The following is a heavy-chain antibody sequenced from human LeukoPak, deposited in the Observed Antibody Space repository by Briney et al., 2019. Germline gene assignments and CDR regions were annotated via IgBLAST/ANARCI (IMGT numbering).Heavy chain of an antibody. D-gene: IGHD5-24*01. J-gene: IGHJ4*02. CDR3: AKGGPQFFDY. CDR2: ISGSGSST. CDR1: RFTFSSSA. Sequence: PGGSLRLSCAASRFTFSSSAMSWVRQAPGKGLEWVSTISGSGSSTYSTDSVKGRFTISRDNSKSTLYLQMNSLRVEDTAIYYCAKGGPQFFDYWGQGTLVTVSS. V-gene: IGHV3-23*01.